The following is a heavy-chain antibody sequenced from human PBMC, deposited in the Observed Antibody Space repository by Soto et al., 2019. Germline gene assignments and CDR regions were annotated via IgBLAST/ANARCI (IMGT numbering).Heavy chain of an antibody. CDR3: AKDLTRQLAYWLDP. J-gene: IGHJ5*02. Sequence: ASVKVSCKASGFSFTGYYIHWLRQAPGQGLEWMGWINAHSGGTEYAQKFQGRVTLTRDTSISTAYMTLSSLRSDDTAIYYCAKDLTRQLAYWLDPCGQGPQVTVSS. D-gene: IGHD6-6*01. CDR1: GFSFTGYY. CDR2: INAHSGGT. V-gene: IGHV1-2*02.